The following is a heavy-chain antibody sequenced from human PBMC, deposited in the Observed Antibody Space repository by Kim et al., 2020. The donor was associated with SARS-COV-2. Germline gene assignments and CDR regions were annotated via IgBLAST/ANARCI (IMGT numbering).Heavy chain of an antibody. CDR1: GYTFTSYG. J-gene: IGHJ4*02. CDR2: ISAYNGNT. CDR3: ARALRYFDWTYPIDY. D-gene: IGHD3-9*01. Sequence: ASVKVSCKASGYTFTSYGISWVRQAPGQGLEWMGWISAYNGNTNYAQKLQGRFTMTTDTSTSAAYMELRSLRSDDTAVYYCARALRYFDWTYPIDYWGQGTLVTVSS. V-gene: IGHV1-18*04.